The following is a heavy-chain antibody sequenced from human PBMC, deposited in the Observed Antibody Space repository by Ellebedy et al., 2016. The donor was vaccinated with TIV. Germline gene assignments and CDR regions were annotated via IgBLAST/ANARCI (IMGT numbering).Heavy chain of an antibody. V-gene: IGHV5-10-1*01. D-gene: IGHD3-3*01. Sequence: GESLKISRKGSGYIFTSHWINWVRQMPGKGLEWMGRIDPSDSYTNYSPSFQGLVTISADKSISTAYLQWNSLKASDTAMYFCARGTPFFENWFDPWGQGTLVTVSP. CDR1: GYIFTSHW. CDR2: IDPSDSYT. CDR3: ARGTPFFENWFDP. J-gene: IGHJ5*02.